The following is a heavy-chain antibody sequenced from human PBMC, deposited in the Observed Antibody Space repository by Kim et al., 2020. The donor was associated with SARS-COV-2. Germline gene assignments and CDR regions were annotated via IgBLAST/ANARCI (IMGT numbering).Heavy chain of an antibody. CDR1: GGTFSSYA. V-gene: IGHV1-69*13. Sequence: SVKVSCKASGGTFSSYAISWVRQAPGQGLEWMGGIIPIFGTANYAQKFQGRVTITADESTSTAYMELSSLRSEDTAVYYCATSVSQQLVGGAFDIWGQGTMVTVSS. CDR2: IIPIFGTA. J-gene: IGHJ3*02. D-gene: IGHD6-13*01. CDR3: ATSVSQQLVGGAFDI.